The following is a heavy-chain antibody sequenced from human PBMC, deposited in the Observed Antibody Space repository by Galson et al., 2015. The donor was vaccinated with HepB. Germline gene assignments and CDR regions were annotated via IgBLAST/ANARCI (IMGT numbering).Heavy chain of an antibody. CDR1: GFTFSDYC. V-gene: IGHV3-11*06. CDR2: ISSSSSYT. Sequence: SLRLSCAASGFTFSDYCMSWIRQAPGKGLEWVSYISSSSSYTNYADSVKGRFTISRDNAKNSLYLLMNSLRAEDTAVYYCARDWDDYSNGYQYYGLDVWGLGTTVTVSS. CDR3: ARDWDDYSNGYQYYGLDV. D-gene: IGHD4-11*01. J-gene: IGHJ6*02.